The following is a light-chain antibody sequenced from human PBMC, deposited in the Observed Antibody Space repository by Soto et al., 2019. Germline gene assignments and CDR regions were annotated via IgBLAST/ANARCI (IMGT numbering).Light chain of an antibody. CDR3: QQAKNFPWT. CDR2: AAS. J-gene: IGKJ1*01. CDR1: QGISSS. V-gene: IGKV1-12*01. Sequence: DIQMAQSPSSVSASVGDRVTITCRASQGISSSLAWYQQIPGKAPKLLIYAASNLQNEVPSRFSGSGSGTDFTLTISRLQPEDFATYYCQQAKNFPWTFGQGTRVEIK.